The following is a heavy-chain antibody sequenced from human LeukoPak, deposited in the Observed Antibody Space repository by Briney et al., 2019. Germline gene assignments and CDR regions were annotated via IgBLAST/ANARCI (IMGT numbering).Heavy chain of an antibody. CDR2: INHSGST. CDR3: AKDGFERGDDTDYMDV. CDR1: GGSFSGYY. V-gene: IGHV4-34*01. J-gene: IGHJ6*03. Sequence: SETLSLTCAVYGGSFSGYYWSWIRQPPGKGLEWIGEINHSGSTNYNPSLKSRVTISVDKSKNQFSLNLSSVTAADTAVYYCAKDGFERGDDTDYMDVWGEGTTVTVSS. D-gene: IGHD3-22*01.